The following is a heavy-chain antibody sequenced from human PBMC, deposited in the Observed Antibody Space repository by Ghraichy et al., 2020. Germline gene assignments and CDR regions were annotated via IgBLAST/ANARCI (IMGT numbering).Heavy chain of an antibody. Sequence: ASVKVSCKASGYTFTSYDINWVRQATGQGLEWMGWMNPNSGNTGFAQKFQDRVTITRNTSISTVYMELSSLRSDDTAVYFCARVGVPAATWFDPWGQGTLVTVSS. CDR1: GYTFTSYD. J-gene: IGHJ5*02. CDR2: MNPNSGNT. V-gene: IGHV1-8*03. D-gene: IGHD2-2*01. CDR3: ARVGVPAATWFDP.